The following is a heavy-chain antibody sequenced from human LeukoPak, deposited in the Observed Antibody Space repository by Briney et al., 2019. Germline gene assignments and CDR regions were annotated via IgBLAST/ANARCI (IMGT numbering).Heavy chain of an antibody. J-gene: IGHJ6*03. CDR1: GFTFSNYW. Sequence: GGSLRLSCAASGFTFSNYWMNRVRQAPGKGLEWVANIKEDGSEKYYVDSVKGRFTISRDNAKNSLFLQMNSLRVEDTAVYYCARDPYSGGYGPYYYYYMDVWGKGTTVTISS. V-gene: IGHV3-7*01. CDR2: IKEDGSEK. CDR3: ARDPYSGGYGPYYYYYMDV. D-gene: IGHD1-26*01.